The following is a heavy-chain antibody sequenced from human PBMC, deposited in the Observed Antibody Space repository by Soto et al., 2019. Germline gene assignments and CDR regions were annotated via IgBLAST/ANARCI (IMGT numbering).Heavy chain of an antibody. J-gene: IGHJ6*02. CDR1: GGSFSGYY. CDR2: INHSGST. V-gene: IGHV4-34*01. Sequence: ETLSLTCAVYGGSFSGYYWSWIRQPPGKGLERIGEINHSGSTNYNPSLKSRVTISVDTSKNQFSLKLSSVTAADTAVYYCAREGQRITIFGVVILPGGYYGMDVWGQGTTVTVSS. D-gene: IGHD3-3*01. CDR3: AREGQRITIFGVVILPGGYYGMDV.